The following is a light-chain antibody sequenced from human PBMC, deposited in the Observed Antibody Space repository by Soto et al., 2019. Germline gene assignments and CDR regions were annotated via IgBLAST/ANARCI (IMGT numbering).Light chain of an antibody. CDR1: QSISSW. CDR3: QQYNSYSPLT. V-gene: IGKV1-5*01. Sequence: DIQMTQSPSSLSASVGDRVTITCRASQSISSWLAWYQQKPGKAPKLLIFDALSLESGVPSRFSGSRSGTEFTLTISSLQPDYYATYYCQQYNSYSPLTFGGGTKVEIK. J-gene: IGKJ4*01. CDR2: DAL.